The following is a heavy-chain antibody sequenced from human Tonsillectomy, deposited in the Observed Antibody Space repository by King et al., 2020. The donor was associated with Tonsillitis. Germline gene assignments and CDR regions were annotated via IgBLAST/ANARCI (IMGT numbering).Heavy chain of an antibody. CDR2: ISYDGSNK. V-gene: IGHV3-30*18. CDR1: GFTFSSYG. CDR3: AKDVDTAMVSLVDY. D-gene: IGHD5-18*01. J-gene: IGHJ4*02. Sequence: VKLVESGGGVVQPGRSLRLSCAASGFTFSSYGMHWVRQAPGKGLEWVAVISYDGSNKYYADSVKGRFTISRDNSKNTLYLQMNSLRAEDTAVYYCAKDVDTAMVSLVDYWGQGTLVTVSS.